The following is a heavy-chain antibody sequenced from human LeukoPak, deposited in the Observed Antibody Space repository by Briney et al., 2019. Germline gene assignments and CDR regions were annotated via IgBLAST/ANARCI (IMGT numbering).Heavy chain of an antibody. J-gene: IGHJ3*02. CDR3: XXXAXXXXXXDI. V-gene: IGHV3-21*01. Sequence: GGSLRLSCAASGFTFSDYNMNWVRQAPGKGLEWVSSISSSSSFIYYADSVKGRFTISRDNAKNSLYLQMNSLRAEDTALYYCXXXAXXXXXXDIXXXXXMVXVSS. CDR2: ISSSSSFI. CDR1: GFTFSDYN.